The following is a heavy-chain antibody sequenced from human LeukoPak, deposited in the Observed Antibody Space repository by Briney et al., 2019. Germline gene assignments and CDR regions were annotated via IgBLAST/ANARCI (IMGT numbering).Heavy chain of an antibody. CDR3: ARVSQEKTKLRFLGFDY. D-gene: IGHD3-3*01. CDR1: GGTFSSYA. CDR2: IIPIFGTA. Sequence: GASVKVSCKASGGTFSSYAISWLRQAPGQGLEWMGGIIPIFGTANYAQKFQGRVTITADESTSTAYMELSSLRSEDTAVYYCARVSQEKTKLRFLGFDYWGQGTLVTVSS. J-gene: IGHJ4*02. V-gene: IGHV1-69*13.